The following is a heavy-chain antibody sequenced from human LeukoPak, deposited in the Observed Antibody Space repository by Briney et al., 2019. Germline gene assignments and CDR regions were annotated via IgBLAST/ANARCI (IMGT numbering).Heavy chain of an antibody. CDR1: GFTFSSYG. Sequence: GRSLRLSCAASGFTFSSYGMHWVRQAPGKGLEWVAVISYDGSNKYYADSVKGRFTISGDNSKNTLYLQMNSLRAEDTAVYCCAKSGGSSWYPDYWGQGTLVTVSS. CDR2: ISYDGSNK. V-gene: IGHV3-30*18. J-gene: IGHJ4*02. D-gene: IGHD6-13*01. CDR3: AKSGGSSWYPDY.